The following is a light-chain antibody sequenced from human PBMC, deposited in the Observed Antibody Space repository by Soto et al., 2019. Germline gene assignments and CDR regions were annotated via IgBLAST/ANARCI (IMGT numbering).Light chain of an antibody. CDR2: GAS. CDR1: QSVSSSY. J-gene: IGKJ2*01. CDR3: QQYGSSPYT. V-gene: IGKV3-20*01. Sequence: EIVLTQSPGTLSLSPGERATLSCRASQSVSSSYLAWYQQKPGQAPRLLIYGASSRATGIPDRFSGSGSGTDFTLTISRLEHEDVAVYYWQQYGSSPYTFGQGTKLEIK.